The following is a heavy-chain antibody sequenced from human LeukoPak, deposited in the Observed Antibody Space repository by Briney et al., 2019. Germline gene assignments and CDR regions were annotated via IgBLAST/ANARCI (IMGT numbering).Heavy chain of an antibody. Sequence: GGSVRLSCAASGFTFSSYAMSWVRQAPGKGLEWVSAISGSGGTTYYADSVKGRFTISRDNSKNTLYLQMNSLRAEDTAIYFCARDWETLTYYDSSGQEYWGQGTMVTVSS. CDR2: ISGSGGTT. CDR3: ARDWETLTYYDSSGQEY. CDR1: GFTFSSYA. J-gene: IGHJ3*01. V-gene: IGHV3-23*01. D-gene: IGHD3-22*01.